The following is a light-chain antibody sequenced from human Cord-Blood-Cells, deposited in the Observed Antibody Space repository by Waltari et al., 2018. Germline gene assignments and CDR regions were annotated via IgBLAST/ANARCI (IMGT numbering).Light chain of an antibody. CDR2: DGS. Sequence: QSALTQPASVAGSPGQSITLPCTGTRSSCGGYYYVPWYQQHPGKAPKLMIYDGSNRPSGVSNRFSGSKSGNTASLTISGLQAEDEADYYCSSYTSSSTLVFGAGTKLTVL. CDR1: RSSCGGYYY. CDR3: SSYTSSSTLV. J-gene: IGLJ3*02. V-gene: IGLV2-14*01.